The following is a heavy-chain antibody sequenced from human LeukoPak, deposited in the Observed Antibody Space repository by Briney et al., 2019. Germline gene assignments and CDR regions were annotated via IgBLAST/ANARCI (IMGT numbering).Heavy chain of an antibody. CDR2: INHSGST. Sequence: PSETLSLTCAVYGGSFSGYYWSWIRQPPGKGLAWIGEINHSGSTNYNPSLKSRVTISVDTSKNQFSLKLSSVTAADTAVYYCARHWYYGSGSRIWDRYYFDYWGQGTLVTVSS. J-gene: IGHJ4*02. D-gene: IGHD3-10*01. V-gene: IGHV4-34*01. CDR3: ARHWYYGSGSRIWDRYYFDY. CDR1: GGSFSGYY.